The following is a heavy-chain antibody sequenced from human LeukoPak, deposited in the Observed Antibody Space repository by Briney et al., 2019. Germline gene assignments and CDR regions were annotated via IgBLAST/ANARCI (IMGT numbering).Heavy chain of an antibody. CDR3: ARLGSGFLFDY. CDR1: GFTFSSYA. CDR2: ISGSGGST. V-gene: IGHV3-23*01. J-gene: IGHJ4*02. D-gene: IGHD3-22*01. Sequence: PGGSLRLSCAASGFTFSSYAMSWVRQAPGKGLEWVSAISGSGGSTYYADSVKGRFTISRDNAKNSLYLQMNSLRAEDTAVYYCARLGSGFLFDYWGQGTLVTVSS.